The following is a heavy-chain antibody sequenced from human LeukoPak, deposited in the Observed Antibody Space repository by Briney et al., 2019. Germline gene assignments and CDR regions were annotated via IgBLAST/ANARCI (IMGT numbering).Heavy chain of an antibody. J-gene: IGHJ4*02. CDR3: ARDMGMGDFWSGYRFDY. Sequence: SETLSLTCTVSGGYISSYYWSWIRQPPGKGLEWIGYIYYSGSTNYNPSLKSRVTISVDTYKNQFSPKLSSVTAADTAVYYCARDMGMGDFWSGYRFDYWGQGTLVTVSS. V-gene: IGHV4-59*01. D-gene: IGHD3-3*01. CDR2: IYYSGST. CDR1: GGYISSYY.